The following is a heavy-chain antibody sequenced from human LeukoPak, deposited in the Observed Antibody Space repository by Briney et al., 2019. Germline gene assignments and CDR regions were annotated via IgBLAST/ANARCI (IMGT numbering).Heavy chain of an antibody. CDR1: GFTVSSNY. J-gene: IGHJ6*02. D-gene: IGHD6-13*01. CDR2: IYSGGST. V-gene: IGHV3-53*05. Sequence: GGSLRLSCAASGFTVSSNYMSWVRQAPGKGLEWVSVIYSGGSTYYADSVKGRFTISRDNSKNTLYLQMNSLRAEDTAVYYCARDVLPGIAAVGGMDVWGQGTTVTVSS. CDR3: ARDVLPGIAAVGGMDV.